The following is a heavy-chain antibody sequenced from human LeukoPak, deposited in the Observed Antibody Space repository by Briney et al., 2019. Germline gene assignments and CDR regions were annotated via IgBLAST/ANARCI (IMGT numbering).Heavy chain of an antibody. CDR1: GDSLTGYY. D-gene: IGHD3-10*01. V-gene: IGHV4-39*07. CDR2: IYYTGNT. CDR3: ARHCIHITMVRGVILYDNWFDP. J-gene: IGHJ5*02. Sequence: PSETLSLTCTVSGDSLTGYYWGWIRQPPGKGLEWIGNIYYTGNTYYNPSLKSRVTISLDTSKNQFSLKVISMTAADTAVYYCARHCIHITMVRGVILYDNWFDPWGQGTLVTVSS.